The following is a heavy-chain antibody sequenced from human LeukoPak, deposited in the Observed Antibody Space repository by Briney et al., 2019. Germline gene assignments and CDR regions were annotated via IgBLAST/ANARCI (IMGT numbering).Heavy chain of an antibody. J-gene: IGHJ4*02. CDR1: GFSFEDYD. V-gene: IGHV3-9*01. Sequence: GGSLRLSCAGSGFSFEDYDMHWVRHAPGKGLEWLSIISWNSGYIGYADSVKGRFTISRDNAKNSLYLQMNSLRAEDTAFYYCAKVRGTYSSGFFFDYWGPGALVTVSS. D-gene: IGHD6-19*01. CDR3: AKVRGTYSSGFFFDY. CDR2: ISWNSGYI.